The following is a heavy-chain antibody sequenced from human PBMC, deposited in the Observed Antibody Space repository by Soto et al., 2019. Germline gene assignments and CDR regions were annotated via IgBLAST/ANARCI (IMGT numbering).Heavy chain of an antibody. CDR1: GFTFSSYA. D-gene: IGHD4-4*01. CDR2: ISASGGST. CDR3: AKPPPPDGTTVTTSRYYYYYGLDV. J-gene: IGHJ6*02. V-gene: IGHV3-23*01. Sequence: GGSLRLSCAASGFTFSSYAMSWVSQAPGKGLEWVSAISASGGSTYYADSVKGRFTISRDNSKNTLYLQMNSLRAEDSAVYYCAKPPPPDGTTVTTSRYYYYYGLDVWGQGTTVTVSS.